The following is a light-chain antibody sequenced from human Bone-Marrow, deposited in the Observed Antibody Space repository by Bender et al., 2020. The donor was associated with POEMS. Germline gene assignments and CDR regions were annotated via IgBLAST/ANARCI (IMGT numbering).Light chain of an antibody. CDR2: EVT. CDR1: SSDIGTYDR. V-gene: IGLV2-18*02. CDR3: SSYTSNVTVGPSWL. Sequence: QSALTQPPSVSGSPGQSVTISCTGTSSDIGTYDRVSWYQQPPGTAPKLMIYEVTNRPSGVPDRFSGSKSGNTASLTISGLQSEDEADYYCSSYTSNVTVGPSWLFGGGTKLTVL. J-gene: IGLJ3*02.